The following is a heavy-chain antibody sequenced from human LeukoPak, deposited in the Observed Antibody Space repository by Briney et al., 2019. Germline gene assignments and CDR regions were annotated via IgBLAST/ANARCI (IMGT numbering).Heavy chain of an antibody. J-gene: IGHJ3*02. V-gene: IGHV3-11*04. CDR1: GFTFSDYY. CDR2: ISSSGSTI. Sequence: PGGSLRLSCAASGFTFSDYYMSWIRQAPGKGLEWVSYISSSGSTIYYADSAKGRFTISIDNAKNTMYLRMNSLRAEDTAVYYCARDTLSCSGGYCYHDIWGQGTMVTVSS. D-gene: IGHD2-15*01. CDR3: ARDTLSCSGGYCYHDI.